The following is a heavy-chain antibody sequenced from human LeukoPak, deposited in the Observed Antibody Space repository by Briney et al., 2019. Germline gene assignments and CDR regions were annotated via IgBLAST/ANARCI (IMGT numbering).Heavy chain of an antibody. CDR3: ARAEMNYDILTGYYPVGYFDY. CDR2: INAGNGNT. Sequence: ASVKVSCKASGYTFTSYAMNWVRQAPGQRLEWMGWINAGNGNTKYSQKFQGRVTITRDTSASTAYMELSSLRSEDTAVYYCARAEMNYDILTGYYPVGYFDYWGQGTLVTVSS. J-gene: IGHJ4*02. V-gene: IGHV1-3*01. CDR1: GYTFTSYA. D-gene: IGHD3-9*01.